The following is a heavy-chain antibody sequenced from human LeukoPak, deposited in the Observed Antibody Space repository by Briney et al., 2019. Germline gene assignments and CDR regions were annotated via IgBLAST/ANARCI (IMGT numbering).Heavy chain of an antibody. D-gene: IGHD3-22*01. CDR1: GFTFSSYW. CDR2: IKQDGSEK. Sequence: GGSLKLSCAASGFTFSSYWMSWVRQAPGKGLEWVANIKQDGSEKYYVDSVKGRFTISRDNSKNTLYLQMNSLRAEDTAVYYCAKAGYYDSSGYSGAFDIWGQGTMVTVSS. CDR3: AKAGYYDSSGYSGAFDI. V-gene: IGHV3-7*01. J-gene: IGHJ3*02.